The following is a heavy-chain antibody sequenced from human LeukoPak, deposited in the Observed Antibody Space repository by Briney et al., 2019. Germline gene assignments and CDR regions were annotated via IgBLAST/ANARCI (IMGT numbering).Heavy chain of an antibody. CDR3: TTGTEQQWLSLDY. J-gene: IGHJ4*02. V-gene: IGHV3-15*01. D-gene: IGHD6-19*01. CDR2: IRSKTDGWTT. CDR1: GFTLKNAW. Sequence: GGSLRLSCVASGFTLKNAWMSWVRQAPGKGLEWVGRIRSKTDGWTTDYAAPVKGRFTISRDDSKNTLYLQMNSLKTEDTAVYYCTTGTEQQWLSLDYWGQGTLVTVSS.